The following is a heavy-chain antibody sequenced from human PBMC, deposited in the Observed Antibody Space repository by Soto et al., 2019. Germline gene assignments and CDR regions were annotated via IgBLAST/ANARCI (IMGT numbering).Heavy chain of an antibody. D-gene: IGHD3-16*02. J-gene: IGHJ3*02. CDR3: AHIMITYGGVIGLDAFDI. V-gene: IGHV2-5*02. Sequence: QITLKESGPTLVEPIQTLTLTCTFSGFSLDTRTAGVGWIRQPPGKALEWVAIIYWDNDKRYSPSLRSRLAIDKDTSKNQVVLTMTALDPVDTGTYYCAHIMITYGGVIGLDAFDIWGQGTMVTVSS. CDR2: IYWDNDK. CDR1: GFSLDTRTAG.